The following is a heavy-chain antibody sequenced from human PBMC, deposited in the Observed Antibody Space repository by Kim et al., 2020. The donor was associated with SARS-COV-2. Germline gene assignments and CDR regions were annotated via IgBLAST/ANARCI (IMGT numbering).Heavy chain of an antibody. D-gene: IGHD3-3*01. Sequence: SETLSLTCTVSGGSVRSGSYYWSWIRQPPGKGLEWIGYIYYSGSTNYNPSLKSRVTISVDTSKNQFSLKLSSVTAADTAVYYCARDLYYDFWSGYRYYYYGMDVWSQGTTVTVSS. CDR2: IYYSGST. J-gene: IGHJ6*02. V-gene: IGHV4-61*01. CDR1: GGSVRSGSYY. CDR3: ARDLYYDFWSGYRYYYYGMDV.